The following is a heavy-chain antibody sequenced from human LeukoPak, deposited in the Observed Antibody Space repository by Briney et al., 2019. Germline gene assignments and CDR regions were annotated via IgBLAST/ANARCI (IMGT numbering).Heavy chain of an antibody. CDR2: IIPIFGTA. J-gene: IGHJ4*02. V-gene: IGHV1-69*05. CDR3: ARDTLNWNLDY. D-gene: IGHD1-1*01. Sequence: SVKVSCKASGGTFSSYAISWVRQAPGQGLEWMGGIIPIFGTANYAQKFQGRVTMTRDMSTSTVYMELSSLRSEDTAVYYCARDTLNWNLDYWGQGTLVTVSS. CDR1: GGTFSSYA.